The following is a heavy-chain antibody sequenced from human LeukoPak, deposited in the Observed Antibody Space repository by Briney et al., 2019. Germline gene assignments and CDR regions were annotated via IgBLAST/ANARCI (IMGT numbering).Heavy chain of an antibody. D-gene: IGHD7-27*01. Sequence: SETLSLTCIVYGGSFSGYYWSWIRQPPGKGLEWIGEVNHSGSANYNPSLKSRVTISVDTSKNQFSLKLTSETAADTAVYYCARKTGDLYYFDYWGQGTLVTVSS. V-gene: IGHV4-34*01. CDR3: ARKTGDLYYFDY. CDR1: GGSFSGYY. CDR2: VNHSGSA. J-gene: IGHJ4*02.